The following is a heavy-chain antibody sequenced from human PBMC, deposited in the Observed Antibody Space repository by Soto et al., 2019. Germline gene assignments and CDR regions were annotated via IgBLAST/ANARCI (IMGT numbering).Heavy chain of an antibody. CDR2: IFPGGST. J-gene: IGHJ4*02. CDR1: GFTFSTYT. D-gene: IGHD3-9*01. Sequence: EAPLLESGGQLVQPGGSLRLSCAASGFTFSTYTMNWVRQAPGKGLEWVAGIFPGGSTYYANSVKGRFTISRDHSQSSVFLQMSSLRDEDTAVYYCAKDRLPDGIWTFDLWGQGTLVTVSS. V-gene: IGHV3-23*03. CDR3: AKDRLPDGIWTFDL.